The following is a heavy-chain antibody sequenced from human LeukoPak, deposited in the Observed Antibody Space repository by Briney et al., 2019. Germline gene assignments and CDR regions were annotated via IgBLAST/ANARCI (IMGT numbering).Heavy chain of an antibody. J-gene: IGHJ4*02. CDR1: GDTFSYYA. Sequence: ASVKVSCKASGDTFSYYAISWVRQAPGQGLEWMGRIVPIFSEANYAQKFQGRVTLTADKSTTTAYMEVTSLRSEDTAVYFCARTAGTGAFDYWGQGTLVTVSS. V-gene: IGHV1-69*04. D-gene: IGHD6-13*01. CDR2: IVPIFSEA. CDR3: ARTAGTGAFDY.